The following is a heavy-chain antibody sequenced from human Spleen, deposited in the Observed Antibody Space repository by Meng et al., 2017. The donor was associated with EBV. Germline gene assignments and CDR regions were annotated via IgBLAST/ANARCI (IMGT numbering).Heavy chain of an antibody. D-gene: IGHD2-8*02. CDR3: ARAQSCLGGICYPDY. J-gene: IGHJ4*02. CDR2: INPGDGTT. V-gene: IGHV1-46*01. CDR1: GYTLTRYY. Sequence: QVQWLQSGAEVKNLGASAILFCKASGYTLTRYYVHWVRQAPGQGLEWMGIINPGDGTTKYAQKFQGRVTMNRDTSTSTVSMDLSSLRSEDTAVYYCARAQSCLGGICYPDYWGQGTLVTVSS.